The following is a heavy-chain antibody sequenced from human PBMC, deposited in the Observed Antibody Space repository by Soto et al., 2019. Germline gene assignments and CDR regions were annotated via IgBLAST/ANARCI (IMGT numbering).Heavy chain of an antibody. CDR1: GFTVSTNY. V-gene: IGHV3-66*01. J-gene: IGHJ4*01. D-gene: IGHD6-13*01. CDR3: ARDRYSSSWWYYFVL. Sequence: PGGSLRLSCAASGFTVSTNYMSWVRQAPGKGLELVSIIYSDGSTYYADSVKGRFTISRDNSKNTLYLQMNSLRAEDTAVYYCARDRYSSSWWYYFVLCGQRSFVT. CDR2: IYSDGST.